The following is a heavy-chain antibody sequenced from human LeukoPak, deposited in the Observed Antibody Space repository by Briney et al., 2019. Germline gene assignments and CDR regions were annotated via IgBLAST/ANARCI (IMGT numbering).Heavy chain of an antibody. J-gene: IGHJ6*03. CDR3: ARAFNDYSNYYYYYYYMDV. CDR1: GYTFTGYY. Sequence: ASVKVSCTASGYTFTGYYMHWVRQAPGQGLEWMGWINPNSGGTNYAQKFQGRVTMTRATSISTAYMELSRLRSDDTAVYYCARAFNDYSNYYYYYYYMDVWGKGTTVTVSS. D-gene: IGHD4-11*01. CDR2: INPNSGGT. V-gene: IGHV1-2*02.